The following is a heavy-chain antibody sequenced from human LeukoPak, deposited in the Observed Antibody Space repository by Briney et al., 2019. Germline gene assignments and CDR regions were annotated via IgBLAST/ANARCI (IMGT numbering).Heavy chain of an antibody. Sequence: GRSLRLSCAASGLTFSNHGMHWVRQAPGKGLEWVAFIRYDGSNKYYADSVKGRFTISRDNSKNTLYLQMNSLRAEDTAVYYCARDWANDYFDYWGQGTLVTVSS. CDR2: IRYDGSNK. J-gene: IGHJ4*02. CDR3: ARDWANDYFDY. D-gene: IGHD3-16*01. V-gene: IGHV3-33*01. CDR1: GLTFSNHG.